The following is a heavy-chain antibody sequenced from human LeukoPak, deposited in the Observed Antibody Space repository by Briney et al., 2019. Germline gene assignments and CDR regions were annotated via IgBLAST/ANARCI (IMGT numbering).Heavy chain of an antibody. J-gene: IGHJ4*02. V-gene: IGHV3-15*01. D-gene: IGHD3-22*01. CDR3: TTDWRLIVASY. CDR2: IKSKTGGGTT. Sequence: GGSLRLSCAASGFTFSNAWMSWVRQAPGKGLEWVGRIKSKTGGGTTDYAAPVKGRFTISRDDSKNTLYLQMNSLKTEDTAVYYCTTDWRLIVASYWGQGTLVTVSS. CDR1: GFTFSNAW.